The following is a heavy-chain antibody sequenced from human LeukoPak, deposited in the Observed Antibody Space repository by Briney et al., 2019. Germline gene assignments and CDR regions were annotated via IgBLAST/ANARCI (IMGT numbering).Heavy chain of an antibody. CDR2: INHSGST. CDR1: GGSFSGYY. Sequence: PSETLSLTCAVYGGSFSGYYWSWIRQPPGKGLEWIGEINHSGSTNYNPSLKSRVTISVDTSKNQFSLKLSSVTAADTAVYYCARVGRAARRYPVVGGAQHAFDIWGQGTMVTVSS. D-gene: IGHD6-6*01. J-gene: IGHJ3*02. CDR3: ARVGRAARRYPVVGGAQHAFDI. V-gene: IGHV4-34*01.